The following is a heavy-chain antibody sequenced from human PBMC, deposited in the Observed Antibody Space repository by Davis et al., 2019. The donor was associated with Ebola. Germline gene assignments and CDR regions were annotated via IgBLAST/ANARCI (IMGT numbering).Heavy chain of an antibody. CDR2: ISWNSASI. CDR1: GFTFSSYE. J-gene: IGHJ4*02. CDR3: ARDLGRVTVGN. V-gene: IGHV3-9*01. Sequence: PGGSLRLSCAASGFTFSSYEMHWVRQAPGKGLVWVAGISWNSASIDYADSVKGRFTISRDNAKASLYLQMNSLKTGNTAFYYCARDLGRVTVGNWGQGTLVTVSS. D-gene: IGHD4-17*01.